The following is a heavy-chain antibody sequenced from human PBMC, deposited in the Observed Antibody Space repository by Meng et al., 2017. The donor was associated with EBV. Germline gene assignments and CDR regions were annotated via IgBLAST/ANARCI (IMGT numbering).Heavy chain of an antibody. CDR3: ARPFPSWQSPRLDPFGA. Sequence: QLQLRESGPGQVKPSXXLSLTGTVPGDSISSFYYWGWIRQPPGRGLEWIGSVHYTGSTYYSPSLKSRVTVSVDTSKNQFSLRLTSVTAADTAVYYCARPFPSWQSPRLDPFGAWGQGTLVTVSS. CDR1: GDSISSFYY. V-gene: IGHV4-39*01. D-gene: IGHD6-19*01. J-gene: IGHJ5*02. CDR2: VHYTGST.